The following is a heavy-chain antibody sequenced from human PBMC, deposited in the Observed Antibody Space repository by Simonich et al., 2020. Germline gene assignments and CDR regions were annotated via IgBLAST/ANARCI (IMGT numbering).Heavy chain of an antibody. CDR2: ISAYNGNT. CDR3: ARSTTGTTAFDI. Sequence: QIQLVQSGAEVKKPGASVKVSCKASGYTFTSYGISWVRKAPGQGLEWMGWISAYNGNTNYPQKLQGRVTMTTNTSTSTAYMELRSLRSDDTAVYYCARSTTGTTAFDIWGQGTMVTVSS. V-gene: IGHV1-18*01. D-gene: IGHD1-1*01. J-gene: IGHJ3*02. CDR1: GYTFTSYG.